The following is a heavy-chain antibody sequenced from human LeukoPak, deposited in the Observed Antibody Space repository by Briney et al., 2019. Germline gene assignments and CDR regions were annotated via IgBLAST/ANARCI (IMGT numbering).Heavy chain of an antibody. CDR3: ASLQRSMIVG. Sequence: GGSLRLSCAASGFIFTSYPMHWVRQAPGKGLEWVAVISYDGSNKYYADSVKGRFTISRDNSKNTLYLQMNSLRAEDTAVYYCASLQRSMIVGWGQGTLVTVSS. V-gene: IGHV3-30-3*01. D-gene: IGHD3-22*01. J-gene: IGHJ4*02. CDR2: ISYDGSNK. CDR1: GFIFTSYP.